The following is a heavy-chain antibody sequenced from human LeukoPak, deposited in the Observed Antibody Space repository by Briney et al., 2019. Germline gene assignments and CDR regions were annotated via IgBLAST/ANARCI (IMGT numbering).Heavy chain of an antibody. V-gene: IGHV3-30*04. D-gene: IGHD3-16*01. CDR2: ISYDGSNK. J-gene: IGHJ4*02. CDR3: ARDLLMQDFLWGSPY. CDR1: GFTFGDYA. Sequence: GGSLRLSCTASGFTFGDYAMSWVRQAPGKGLEWVAVISYDGSNKFHADSVKGRFTISRDNSKNTLNLQMNSLRAEDTAVYYCARDLLMQDFLWGSPYWGQGTLVTVSS.